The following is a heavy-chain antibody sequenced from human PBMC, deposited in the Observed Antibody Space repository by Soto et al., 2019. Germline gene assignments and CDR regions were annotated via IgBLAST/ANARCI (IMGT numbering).Heavy chain of an antibody. Sequence: QVQLVQSGAEVKKPGSSVKVSCKASGGTFSSYAISWVRQAPGQGLEWMGGIIPIFGTANYAQKFQGRVTITADESTSPDYMELSSLRSEDTAVYYCARDKVGYYDSSGYYRVSVPPDYYYGMDVWGQGTTVTVSS. J-gene: IGHJ6*02. V-gene: IGHV1-69*01. D-gene: IGHD3-22*01. CDR1: GGTFSSYA. CDR2: IIPIFGTA. CDR3: ARDKVGYYDSSGYYRVSVPPDYYYGMDV.